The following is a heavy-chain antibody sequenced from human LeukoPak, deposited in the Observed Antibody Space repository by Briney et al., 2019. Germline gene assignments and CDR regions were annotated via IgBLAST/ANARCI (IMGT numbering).Heavy chain of an antibody. D-gene: IGHD4-17*01. J-gene: IGHJ2*01. CDR1: GGSISSYY. Sequence: PSETLSLTCTVSGGSISSYYWSWIRQPPGKGLEWIGEINHSGSTNYNPSLKSRVTISVDTSKNQFSLKLSSVTAADTAVYYCARGDYGPWYFDLWGRGTLVTVSS. CDR3: ARGDYGPWYFDL. V-gene: IGHV4-34*01. CDR2: INHSGST.